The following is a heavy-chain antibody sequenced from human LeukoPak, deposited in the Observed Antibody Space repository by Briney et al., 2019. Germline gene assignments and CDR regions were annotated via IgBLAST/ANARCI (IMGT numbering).Heavy chain of an antibody. CDR1: GGSVSSGSYY. CDR3: ARGDHYYYTMDV. D-gene: IGHD2-21*02. V-gene: IGHV4-61*01. Sequence: SETLSLTCTVSGGSVSSGSYYWSWIRQPPGTGLEWIGYIYSSGSTNYNPSLKSRVTISVDTSKNQFSLKLTSMTAADTAVYYCARGDHYYYTMDVWGKGTTVTVSS. J-gene: IGHJ6*04. CDR2: IYSSGST.